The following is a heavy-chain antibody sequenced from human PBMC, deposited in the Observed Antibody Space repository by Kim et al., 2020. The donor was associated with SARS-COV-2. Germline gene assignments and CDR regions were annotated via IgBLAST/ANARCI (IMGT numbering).Heavy chain of an antibody. Sequence: GGSLRLSCAASGFTFSSYGMHWVRQAPGKGLEWVAVIWYDGSNKYYADSVKGRFTISRDNSKNTLYLQMNSLRAEDTAVYYCARGEGQLGVDYWGQGTLVTVSS. V-gene: IGHV3-33*01. D-gene: IGHD6-6*01. J-gene: IGHJ4*02. CDR2: IWYDGSNK. CDR1: GFTFSSYG. CDR3: ARGEGQLGVDY.